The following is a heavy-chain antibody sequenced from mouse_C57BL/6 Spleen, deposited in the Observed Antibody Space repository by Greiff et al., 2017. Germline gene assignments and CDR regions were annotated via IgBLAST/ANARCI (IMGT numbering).Heavy chain of an antibody. CDR2: IYPGGGYT. CDR1: GYTFTNYW. V-gene: IGHV1-63*01. CDR3: ARIGPITTVVANYYAMDY. D-gene: IGHD1-1*01. Sequence: VQLQESGAELVRPGTSVKMSCKASGYTFTNYWIGWAKQRPGHGLEWIGDIYPGGGYTNYNEKFKGKATLPADKSSSTAYMQFSSLTSEDSAIYYCARIGPITTVVANYYAMDYWGQGASVTVSS. J-gene: IGHJ4*01.